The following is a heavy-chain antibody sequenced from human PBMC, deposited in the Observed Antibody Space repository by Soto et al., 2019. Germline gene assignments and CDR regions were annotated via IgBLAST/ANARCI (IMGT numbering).Heavy chain of an antibody. CDR3: ARAIQLWEGTCMDV. CDR1: GFTFSSYG. D-gene: IGHD5-18*01. V-gene: IGHV3-33*01. Sequence: QVQLVESGGGVVQPGRSLRLSCAASGFTFSSYGMHWVRQAPGKGLEWVAVIWYDGSNKYYADSVKGRFTISRDNSKNTLYLQMNSLRAEDTAVYYCARAIQLWEGTCMDVWGQGTTVTVSS. J-gene: IGHJ6*02. CDR2: IWYDGSNK.